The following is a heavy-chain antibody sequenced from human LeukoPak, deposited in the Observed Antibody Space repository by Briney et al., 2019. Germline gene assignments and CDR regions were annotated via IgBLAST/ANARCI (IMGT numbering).Heavy chain of an antibody. Sequence: SETPSLTCTVSGGSLSSYYWSRIRQPPGKGLERIGYIFYSGSTNYNPSLKSRVTISVDTSKNQFSLKLSSVTAADTAVYDCAREWGYCSGGSCYVMDVWGKGTTVTVSS. V-gene: IGHV4-59*01. CDR1: GGSLSSYY. D-gene: IGHD2-15*01. J-gene: IGHJ6*04. CDR3: AREWGYCSGGSCYVMDV. CDR2: IFYSGST.